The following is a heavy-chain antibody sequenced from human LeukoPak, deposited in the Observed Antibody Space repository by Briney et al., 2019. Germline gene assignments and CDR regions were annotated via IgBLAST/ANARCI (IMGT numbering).Heavy chain of an antibody. CDR2: FDPEDGET. V-gene: IGHV1-24*01. D-gene: IGHD3-9*01. Sequence: ASVKVSCKVSGYTLTELSMHWVRQAPGKGLAWMGGFDPEDGETIYAQKFQGRVTMTEDTSTDTAYMELSSLRSEDTAVYYCATDLGRYFDWLSTRNWGQGTLVTVSS. J-gene: IGHJ4*02. CDR3: ATDLGRYFDWLSTRN. CDR1: GYTLTELS.